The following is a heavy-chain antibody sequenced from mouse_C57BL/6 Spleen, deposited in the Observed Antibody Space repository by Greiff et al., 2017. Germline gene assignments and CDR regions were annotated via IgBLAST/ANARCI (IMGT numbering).Heavy chain of an antibody. J-gene: IGHJ2*01. CDR3: TREAYDYDSGGVFDY. Sequence: LVESGAELVRPGASVTLSCKASGYTFTDYEMHWVKQTPVHGLEWIGAIDPETGGTAYNQKFKGKAILTADKSSSTAYMELRSLTSEDSAVYYCTREAYDYDSGGVFDYWGQGTTLTVSS. V-gene: IGHV1-15*01. D-gene: IGHD2-4*01. CDR1: GYTFTDYE. CDR2: IDPETGGT.